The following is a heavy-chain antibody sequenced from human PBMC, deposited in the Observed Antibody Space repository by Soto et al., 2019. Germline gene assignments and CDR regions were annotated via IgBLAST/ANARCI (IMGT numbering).Heavy chain of an antibody. CDR3: AGDSLYYYDSSGPPLDAFDI. CDR2: ISAYNGNT. Sequence: GASVKVSCKASGYTFISYGISWVRQAPGQGLEWMGWISAYNGNTNYAQKLQGRVTMTTDTSTSTAYMELRSLRSDDTAVYYCAGDSLYYYDSSGPPLDAFDIWGQGTMVTVSS. J-gene: IGHJ3*02. CDR1: GYTFISYG. D-gene: IGHD3-22*01. V-gene: IGHV1-18*01.